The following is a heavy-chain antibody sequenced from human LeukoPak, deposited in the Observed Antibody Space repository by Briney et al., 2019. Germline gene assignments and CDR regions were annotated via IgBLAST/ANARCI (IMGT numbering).Heavy chain of an antibody. CDR1: GFTFTSFW. V-gene: IGHV3-7*01. CDR2: IAQDGSEA. Sequence: AGGSLRLSCAASGFTFTSFWMAWVRQAPGQGLEWVANIAQDGSEAVYADSVRGRFTISRDNAENSLFLQMNSLRAEDTAVYFCSNGIYSTSYWGQGPPVIVSS. CDR3: SNGIYSTSY. J-gene: IGHJ4*02. D-gene: IGHD6-6*01.